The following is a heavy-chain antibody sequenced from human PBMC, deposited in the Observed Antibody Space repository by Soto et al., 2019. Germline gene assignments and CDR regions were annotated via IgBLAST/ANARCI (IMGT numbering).Heavy chain of an antibody. V-gene: IGHV1-58*01. J-gene: IGHJ4*02. CDR2: IVVGSGNT. D-gene: IGHD3-22*01. CDR1: GFTFTSSA. Sequence: SVKVSCKASGFTFTSSAVQWVRQARGQRLEWIGWIVVGSGNTNYAQKFQERVTITRDMSTSTAYMELSSLRSEDTAVYYCAARTYYYDSSGYLFDYWGQGTLVTVSS. CDR3: AARTYYYDSSGYLFDY.